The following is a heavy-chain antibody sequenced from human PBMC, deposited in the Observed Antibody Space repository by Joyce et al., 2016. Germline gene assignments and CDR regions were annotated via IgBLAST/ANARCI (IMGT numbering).Heavy chain of an antibody. CDR3: ALVPATDRNYGMDV. CDR2: IYWDADK. Sequence: QVTLKESGPTPAKPTLTLTLTCTFSGFSLITSGVGVGCVRQPPGKALEWLALIYWDADKHYSSSLKSRLTITKDPPKSQVVLTMTNMDPVETATCYSALVPATDRNYGMDVWGQGATGTVSS. D-gene: IGHD6-25*01. V-gene: IGHV2-5*02. J-gene: IGHJ6*02. CDR1: GFSLITSGVG.